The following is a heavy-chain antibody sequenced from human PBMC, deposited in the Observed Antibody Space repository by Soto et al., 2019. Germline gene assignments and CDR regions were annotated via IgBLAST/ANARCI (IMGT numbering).Heavy chain of an antibody. CDR1: GFTVSSNY. Sequence: EVQLVESGGGLIQPGGSLRLSCAASGFTVSSNYMSWVRQAPGKGLEWVSLIYSGGSTYYADSVKGRFTISRDNSKNTLDLQMNSLRAEDTAVYYCASIVYSSGWYCWGQGTLVTVSS. D-gene: IGHD6-19*01. V-gene: IGHV3-53*01. CDR2: IYSGGST. J-gene: IGHJ4*02. CDR3: ASIVYSSGWYC.